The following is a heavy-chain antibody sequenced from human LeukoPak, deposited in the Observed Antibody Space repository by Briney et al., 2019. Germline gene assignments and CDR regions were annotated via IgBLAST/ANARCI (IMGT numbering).Heavy chain of an antibody. CDR3: ARVLAGVPDY. CDR1: GFTFSSYS. D-gene: IGHD6-19*01. J-gene: IGHJ4*02. CDR2: ISSSSSYI. Sequence: PGGSLRLSRAASGFTFSSYSINWVRQAPGKGLEWVSSISSSSSYIYYADSVKGRFTISRDNAKNSLYLQMNSLRAEDTAVYYCARVLAGVPDYWGQGTLVTVSS. V-gene: IGHV3-21*01.